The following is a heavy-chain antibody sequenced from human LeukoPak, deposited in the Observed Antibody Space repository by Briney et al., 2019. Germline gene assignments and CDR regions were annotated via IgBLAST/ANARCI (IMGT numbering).Heavy chain of an antibody. CDR3: ARDRFSGSYSGYYFDY. Sequence: ASVKVSCKASGYTFTSYYMHWVRQAPGQGLEWMGIINPSGGSTSYAQKFQGRVTMTRDMSTSTVYMELSSLRSEDTAVYYCARDRFSGSYSGYYFDYWGQGTLVTVSS. CDR2: INPSGGST. CDR1: GYTFTSYY. D-gene: IGHD1-26*01. J-gene: IGHJ4*02. V-gene: IGHV1-46*01.